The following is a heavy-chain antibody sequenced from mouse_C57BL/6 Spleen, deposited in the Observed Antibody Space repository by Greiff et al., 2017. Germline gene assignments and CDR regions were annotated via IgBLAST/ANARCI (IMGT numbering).Heavy chain of an antibody. CDR1: GYTFTSYW. J-gene: IGHJ1*03. V-gene: IGHV1-69*01. CDR3: ARYYYGSSYRYFDV. D-gene: IGHD1-1*01. Sequence: QVQLQQPGAELVMPGASVKLSCKASGYTFTSYWMHWVKQRPGQGLEWIGEIDPSDSYTNYNQKFKGKSTLTVDKSSSTAYMQLSRLTSEDSAVYYCARYYYGSSYRYFDVWGTGTTVTVSS. CDR2: IDPSDSYT.